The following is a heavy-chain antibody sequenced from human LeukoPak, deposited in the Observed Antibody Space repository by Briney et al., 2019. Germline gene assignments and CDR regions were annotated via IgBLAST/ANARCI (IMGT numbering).Heavy chain of an antibody. CDR2: INHSGST. J-gene: IGHJ4*02. D-gene: IGHD3-16*01. CDR1: GGSFSGYY. Sequence: SETLSLTCAVYGGSFSGYYWSWIRQPPGKGLEWIGEINHSGSTNYNPSLKSRVTISVDTSKNQFSLKLSSVTAADTAVYYCARFYGGGDYFDYWGQGTLVTVSS. V-gene: IGHV4-34*01. CDR3: ARFYGGGDYFDY.